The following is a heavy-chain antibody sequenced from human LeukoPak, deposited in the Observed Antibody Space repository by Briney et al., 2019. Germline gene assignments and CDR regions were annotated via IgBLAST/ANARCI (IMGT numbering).Heavy chain of an antibody. D-gene: IGHD1-1*01. J-gene: IGHJ4*02. CDR2: ISYDGSNK. V-gene: IGHV3-30*18. CDR1: GFTFSSYG. Sequence: PGGSLRLSCAASGFTFSSYGMHWVRQAPGKGLGWVSVISYDGSNKYYADSVKGRFTISRDNSKNTLYLQMNSLRAEDTAVYYCAKRGTTGTTSLDYWGQGTLVTVSS. CDR3: AKRGTTGTTSLDY.